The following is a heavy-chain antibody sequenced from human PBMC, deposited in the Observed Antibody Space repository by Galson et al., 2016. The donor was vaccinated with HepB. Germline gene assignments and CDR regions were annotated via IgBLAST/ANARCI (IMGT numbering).Heavy chain of an antibody. Sequence: SETLSLTCAVRGGSFNVYYWTWIRQVPGKGLEWIGEINHYGSTNYNPSLKSRVSLSVDTSNDQFSLILRSVTAADTAVYYCATVGGNWFDPWGQGTLVTVSS. D-gene: IGHD3-16*01. CDR2: INHYGST. CDR3: ATVGGNWFDP. V-gene: IGHV4-34*01. CDR1: GGSFNVYY. J-gene: IGHJ5*02.